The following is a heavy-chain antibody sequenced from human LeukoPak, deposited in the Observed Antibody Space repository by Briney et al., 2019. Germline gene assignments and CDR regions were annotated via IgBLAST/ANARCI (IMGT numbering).Heavy chain of an antibody. J-gene: IGHJ4*02. V-gene: IGHV3-53*01. Sequence: GGSLRLSCAASGFTVSSNYMSWVRQAPGKGLEWVSVIYTGGSTYYADSVKGRFTISRDNSKNTLYLQMSSLRAERTAVYYCARFSSGSFDYWGQGTLVTVSS. CDR2: IYTGGST. D-gene: IGHD1-26*01. CDR3: ARFSSGSFDY. CDR1: GFTVSSNY.